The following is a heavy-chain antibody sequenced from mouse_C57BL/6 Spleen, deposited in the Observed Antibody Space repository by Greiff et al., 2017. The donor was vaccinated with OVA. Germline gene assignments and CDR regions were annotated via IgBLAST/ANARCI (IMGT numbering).Heavy chain of an antibody. CDR3: ARWGLLEDYYAMDY. CDR2: IDPSDSYT. V-gene: IGHV1-69*01. CDR1: GYTFTSYW. Sequence: QVQLQQPGAELVMPGASVKLSCKASGYTFTSYWMHWVKQRPGQGLEWIGEIDPSDSYTNYNQKFKGKSTLTVDKSSSTAYMQLSSLTSEDSAVYYCARWGLLEDYYAMDYWGQGTSVTVSS. D-gene: IGHD2-3*01. J-gene: IGHJ4*01.